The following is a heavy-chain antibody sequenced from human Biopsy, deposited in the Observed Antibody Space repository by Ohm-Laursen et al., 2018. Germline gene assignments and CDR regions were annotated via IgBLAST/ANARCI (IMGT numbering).Heavy chain of an antibody. Sequence: SDTLSLTCSVSGRSISSRNHYWRWLRQPPGKGLAWIGPVYYSGSTFSNSSLETRVTVSVDPAKNQFHLRLTSMSPSDTAVYYFARHSLDDFWSGAHYYFDYWGLGTLVTVSS. V-gene: IGHV4-39*01. CDR2: VYYSGST. CDR1: GRSISSRNHY. CDR3: ARHSLDDFWSGAHYYFDY. J-gene: IGHJ4*02. D-gene: IGHD3-3*01.